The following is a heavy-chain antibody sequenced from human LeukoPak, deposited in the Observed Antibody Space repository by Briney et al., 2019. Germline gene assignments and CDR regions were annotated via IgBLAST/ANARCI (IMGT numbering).Heavy chain of an antibody. Sequence: SETLSLTCTVSGGSITRYYWTWIRQPPGEGLEWIGYIYYTGSTNYNPSLKSRVTLSVDTSNNEVSLKLRSVTAADTAVYYCARVGVEVELATFDYWGRGTLVAVSS. CDR2: IYYTGST. V-gene: IGHV4-59*01. D-gene: IGHD5-24*01. CDR3: ARVGVEVELATFDY. J-gene: IGHJ4*02. CDR1: GGSITRYY.